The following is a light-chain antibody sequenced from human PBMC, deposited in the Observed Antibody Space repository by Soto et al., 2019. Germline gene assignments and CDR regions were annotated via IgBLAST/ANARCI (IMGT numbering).Light chain of an antibody. CDR1: SSDVGGYNY. CDR2: EVN. V-gene: IGLV2-14*01. J-gene: IGLJ1*01. CDR3: SSYTSSSTLGV. Sequence: QSALTQPASVSGSPGQSITISCTGTSSDVGGYNYVSWYQQHPGKAPKLMIYEVNNRPSGVSNRFSGSKSGSTASLTISGLQAEDEADYYRSSYTSSSTLGVFGTGTKVTVL.